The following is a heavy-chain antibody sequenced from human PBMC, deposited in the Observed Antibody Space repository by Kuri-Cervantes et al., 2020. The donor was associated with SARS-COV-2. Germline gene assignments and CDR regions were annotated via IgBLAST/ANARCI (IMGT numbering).Heavy chain of an antibody. J-gene: IGHJ4*02. V-gene: IGHV3-33*06. Sequence: LSLTCAASRFTFSAYAMHWVRQAPGKGLEWVAVIWYDGSHTYYADSVKGRFTISRDNSKNTLYLQMNSLRAEDTAVYYCAKVSTRVVPAAMDYWGQGTLVTVSS. D-gene: IGHD2-2*01. CDR1: RFTFSAYA. CDR2: IWYDGSHT. CDR3: AKVSTRVVPAAMDY.